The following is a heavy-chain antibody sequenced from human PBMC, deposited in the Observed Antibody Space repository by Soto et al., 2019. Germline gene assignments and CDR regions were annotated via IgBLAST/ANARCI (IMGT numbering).Heavy chain of an antibody. D-gene: IGHD6-13*01. V-gene: IGHV3-21*01. CDR2: ISSSSSYI. CDR1: GFTFSSYS. Sequence: GGSLRLSCAASGFTFSSYSMNWVRQAPGKGLEWVSSISSSSSYIYYADSVKGRFTISRDNAKNSLYLQMNSLRAEDTAVYYCASSIAAAYNWFDPWGQGTLVTVSS. J-gene: IGHJ5*02. CDR3: ASSIAAAYNWFDP.